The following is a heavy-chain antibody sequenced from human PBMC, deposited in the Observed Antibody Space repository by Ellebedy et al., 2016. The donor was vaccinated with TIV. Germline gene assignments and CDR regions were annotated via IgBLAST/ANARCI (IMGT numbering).Heavy chain of an antibody. CDR3: ARGEAVGALSGMDV. Sequence: GESLKISXAASGFTFSSYWMSWVRQAPGKGLEWVANIKQDGSEEYYVDSVKGRFTISRDNAKNSLYLQMNSLRAEDTAVYYCARGEAVGALSGMDVWGQGTTVTVSS. CDR2: IKQDGSEE. V-gene: IGHV3-7*01. D-gene: IGHD4-23*01. J-gene: IGHJ6*02. CDR1: GFTFSSYW.